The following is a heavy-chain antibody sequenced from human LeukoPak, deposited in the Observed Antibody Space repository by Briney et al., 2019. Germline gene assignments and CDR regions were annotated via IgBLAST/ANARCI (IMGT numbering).Heavy chain of an antibody. D-gene: IGHD6-13*01. CDR3: ARLFAAATTLFDS. J-gene: IGHJ4*02. V-gene: IGHV4-39*01. Sequence: PSETLSLTCTVSGGSISSSSYYWGWIRQPPGKGLEWIGSIYYSGSTYYNPSLKSRVTISVDTSKNQFSLKLSSVTAAETAVYYCARLFAAATTLFDSWGQGTLVSVSS. CDR2: IYYSGST. CDR1: GGSISSSSYY.